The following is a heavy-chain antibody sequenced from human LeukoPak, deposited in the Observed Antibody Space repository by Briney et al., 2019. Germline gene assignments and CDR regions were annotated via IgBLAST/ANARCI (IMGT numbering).Heavy chain of an antibody. Sequence: SETLSLTCTVSGGSISSGDYYWSWIRQPPGKGLEWIGYIYYSGSTYYNPSLKSRVTISVDTPKNQFSLKLSSVTAADTAVYYCARDSSGYDRGPTYFDYWGQGTLVTVSS. D-gene: IGHD5-12*01. CDR2: IYYSGST. J-gene: IGHJ4*02. CDR3: ARDSSGYDRGPTYFDY. V-gene: IGHV4-30-4*01. CDR1: GGSISSGDYY.